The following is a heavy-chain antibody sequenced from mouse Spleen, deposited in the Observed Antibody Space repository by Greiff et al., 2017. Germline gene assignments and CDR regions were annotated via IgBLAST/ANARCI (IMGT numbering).Heavy chain of an antibody. J-gene: IGHJ4*01. Sequence: QVQLKQSGAELVRPGASVTLSCKASGYTFTDYEMHWVKQTPVHGLEWIGAIDPETGGTAYNQKFKGKAILTADKSSSTAYMELRSLTSEDSAVYYCTRREVYYGTYYALDYWGQGTSVTGSS. CDR2: IDPETGGT. CDR3: TRREVYYGTYYALDY. V-gene: IGHV1-15*01. CDR1: GYTFTDYE. D-gene: IGHD2-1*01.